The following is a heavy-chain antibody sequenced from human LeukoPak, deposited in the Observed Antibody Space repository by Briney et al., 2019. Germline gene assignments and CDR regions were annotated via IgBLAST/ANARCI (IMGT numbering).Heavy chain of an antibody. V-gene: IGHV3-15*01. CDR3: TTSIVVVVAVTPVDANDAFDI. Sequence: GGSLRLSCAASGFTFSNAWMSWVRQAPGKGLEWVGRIKSKTDGGTTDYAAPVKGRFTISRDDSKNTLYLQMNSLKTEDTAVYYCTTSIVVVVAVTPVDANDAFDIWGQGTMVTVSS. J-gene: IGHJ3*02. CDR2: IKSKTDGGTT. D-gene: IGHD2-15*01. CDR1: GFTFSNAW.